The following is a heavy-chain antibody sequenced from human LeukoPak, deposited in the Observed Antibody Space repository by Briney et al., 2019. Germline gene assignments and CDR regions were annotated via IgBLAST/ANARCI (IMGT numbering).Heavy chain of an antibody. J-gene: IGHJ5*02. CDR3: ARNYCSSTSSYTRWFDG. Sequence: ASVKVSCKASGYTFTSYDINWVRQATGQGLEWMGWMNPNSGNTGYAQKFQGRVTITRNTSISKAYMELSSLRSEDTAVYYCARNYCSSTSSYTRWFDGWGQGTLVTVSS. CDR2: MNPNSGNT. D-gene: IGHD2-2*02. CDR1: GYTFTSYD. V-gene: IGHV1-8*03.